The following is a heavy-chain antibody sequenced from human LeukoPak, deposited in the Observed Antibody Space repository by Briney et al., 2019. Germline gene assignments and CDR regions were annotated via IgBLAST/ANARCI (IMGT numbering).Heavy chain of an antibody. Sequence: PGGSLRLSCAASGFTFSSYAMNWVRQAPGKGLEWVSSISGSGGNAYYGDSVKGRFTISRDNSKNTLYLQMNSLRAEDTAVYYCVKAEQYSNSWKYYYYHYMDGWGKGTPVTASS. V-gene: IGHV3-23*01. CDR2: ISGSGGNA. J-gene: IGHJ6*03. D-gene: IGHD6-13*01. CDR1: GFTFSSYA. CDR3: VKAEQYSNSWKYYYYHYMDG.